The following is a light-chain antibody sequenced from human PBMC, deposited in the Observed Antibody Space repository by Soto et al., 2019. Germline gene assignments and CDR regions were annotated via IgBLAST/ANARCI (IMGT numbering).Light chain of an antibody. CDR3: AAWDDNVKGL. Sequence: QSVLTQPPSASGTPGQKVTISCSGSTSNIGNNPVSWYQQFPGAAPKLLISSDDRRPLGVPARFSGSKSGTSASLAISGLQSEDEADYYCAAWDDNVKGLFGGGTQLTVL. CDR2: SDD. J-gene: IGLJ2*01. V-gene: IGLV1-44*01. CDR1: TSNIGNNP.